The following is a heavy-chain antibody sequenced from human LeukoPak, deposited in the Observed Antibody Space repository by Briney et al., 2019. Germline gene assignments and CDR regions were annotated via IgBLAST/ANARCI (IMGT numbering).Heavy chain of an antibody. D-gene: IGHD1/OR15-1a*01. CDR1: GLTFSRYA. CDR3: ARGTGFDP. J-gene: IGHJ5*02. CDR2: ISYDGSNK. V-gene: IGHV3-30-3*01. Sequence: GGSLRLSCAASGLTFSRYAMHWVRQAPGKGLEWVAVISYDGSNKYYADSVKGRFTISRDNSKNTLYLQMNSLRAEDTAVYYCARGTGFDPWGQGTLVTVSS.